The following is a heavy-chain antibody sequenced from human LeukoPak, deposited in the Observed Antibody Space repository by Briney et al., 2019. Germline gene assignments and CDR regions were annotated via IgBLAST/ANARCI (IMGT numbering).Heavy chain of an antibody. CDR1: GYTFTGYY. Sequence: VASVKVSCKASGYTFTGYYMHWVRQAPGQGLEWMGWINPNSGGTNYAQKFQGRVTMTRDTSISTAYMGLSRLRSDDTAVYYCARVDDSSGYYYVGGHFDYWGQGTLVTVSS. J-gene: IGHJ4*02. CDR2: INPNSGGT. V-gene: IGHV1-2*02. D-gene: IGHD3-22*01. CDR3: ARVDDSSGYYYVGGHFDY.